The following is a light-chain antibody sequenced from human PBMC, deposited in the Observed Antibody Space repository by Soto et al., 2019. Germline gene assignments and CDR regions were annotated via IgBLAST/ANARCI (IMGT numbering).Light chain of an antibody. V-gene: IGKV3D-20*02. J-gene: IGKJ4*01. CDR3: QQLNSHLLT. CDR1: QTVRNNY. Sequence: EFVLTQSPGTLSLSPGERATLSCRASQTVRNNYLAWYQQKPGQAPRLLIYDASSRATGIPDRFSGGGSGTDFTLTISRLEPEDFATYYCQQLNSHLLTFGGGTKVEIK. CDR2: DAS.